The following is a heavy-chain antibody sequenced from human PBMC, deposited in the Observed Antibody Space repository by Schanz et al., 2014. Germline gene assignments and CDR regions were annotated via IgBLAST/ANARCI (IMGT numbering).Heavy chain of an antibody. Sequence: QVQLVQSGAEVKKPGSSVTVSCKASGDTLSSYGISWVRQAPGQGLEWMGRIIPNLGSANYALKFQGRVTITADKSTSTVYMELSSLRSEDTAIYYCARGNTIFGVVILGWLDPWGQGTLVTVSS. V-gene: IGHV1-69*04. CDR3: ARGNTIFGVVILGWLDP. J-gene: IGHJ5*02. CDR1: GDTLSSYG. D-gene: IGHD3-3*01. CDR2: IIPNLGSA.